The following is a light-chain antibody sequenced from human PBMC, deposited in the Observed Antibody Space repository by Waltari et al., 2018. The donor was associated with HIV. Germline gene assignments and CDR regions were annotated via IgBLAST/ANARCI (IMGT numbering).Light chain of an antibody. CDR1: RGYSNYK. J-gene: IGLJ2*01. Sequence: QPVLTQPPSASASLGASVTLTCPLSRGYSNYKVDWYQQRPGKGPRFVMRVGTGGIVGSKGDGIPDRFSVLGSGLNRYLTIKNIQEEDESDYHCGADHGSGSNFVVVFGGGTKLTVL. V-gene: IGLV9-49*01. CDR3: GADHGSGSNFVVV. CDR2: VGTGGIVG.